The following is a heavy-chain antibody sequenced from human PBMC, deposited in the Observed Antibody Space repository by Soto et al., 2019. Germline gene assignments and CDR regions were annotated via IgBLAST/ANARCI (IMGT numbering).Heavy chain of an antibody. CDR3: ARITGRHLDY. CDR2: VDYSGTA. J-gene: IGHJ4*02. D-gene: IGHD1-20*01. Sequence: TETLSLTCTVSSGSISVTDVFWGWVRQPPGKGLEWIGNVDYSGTAYFSPSLATRVTFHVDTSKNQFSLTLYSVTAADTAVYYCARITGRHLDYWGQGILVTVSS. V-gene: IGHV4-39*01. CDR1: SGSISVTDVF.